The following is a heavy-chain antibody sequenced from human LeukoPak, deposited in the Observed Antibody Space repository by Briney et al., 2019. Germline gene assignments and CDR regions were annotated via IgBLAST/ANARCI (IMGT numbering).Heavy chain of an antibody. CDR1: GFTFSSYE. D-gene: IGHD2-15*01. Sequence: PGGSLRLSCAASGFTFSSYEMNWGRQAPGQGLEWVAYISSTGNTVHYAGSVKGRFTISRDNAKNSLYLQMNRLRAEDTAVYYCKKETPQMDVWGKGTTVIVSS. V-gene: IGHV3-48*03. CDR3: KKETPQMDV. J-gene: IGHJ6*04. CDR2: ISSTGNTV.